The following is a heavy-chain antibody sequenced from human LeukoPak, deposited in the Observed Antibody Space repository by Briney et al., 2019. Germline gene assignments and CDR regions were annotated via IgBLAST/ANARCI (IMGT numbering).Heavy chain of an antibody. J-gene: IGHJ4*02. CDR3: ARDSGYYYFDY. V-gene: IGHV4-34*01. D-gene: IGHD3-22*01. CDR2: INHSGST. Sequence: PSETLSLTCAVYGGSFSGYYWSWIRQPPGKGLEWIGEINHSGSTDYNPSLKSRVTISVDTSKNQFSLKLSSVTAADTAVYYCARDSGYYYFDYWGQGTLVTVSS. CDR1: GGSFSGYY.